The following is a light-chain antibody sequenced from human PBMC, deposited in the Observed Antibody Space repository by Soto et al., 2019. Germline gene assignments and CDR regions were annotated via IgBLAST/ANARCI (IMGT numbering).Light chain of an antibody. Sequence: QSVLTQPRSVSGSPGQSVTISCTGTSSDVGVYNYVSWYQQHPGKAPQLVIYDVIKRPSGVPDRFSGSKSGNTASLTISGLQAEDEADYYCCSYAGSSLGVFGGGTQLTVL. CDR1: SSDVGVYNY. CDR2: DVI. V-gene: IGLV2-11*01. J-gene: IGLJ3*02. CDR3: CSYAGSSLGV.